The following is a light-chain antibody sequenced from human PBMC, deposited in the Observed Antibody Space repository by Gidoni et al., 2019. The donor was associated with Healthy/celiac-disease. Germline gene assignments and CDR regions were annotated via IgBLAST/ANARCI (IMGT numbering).Light chain of an antibody. CDR2: GSS. J-gene: IGKJ5*01. Sequence: EIVLTQSPGTLSLSPGERATLSCRASQSVSSSYLAWYQQKPGHAPRLLIYGSSSRATCIPDRFSGSVSGTDFTLTISRLEPEDFAVYYCQQYGSSPPITFGQGTRLEIK. CDR1: QSVSSSY. V-gene: IGKV3-20*01. CDR3: QQYGSSPPIT.